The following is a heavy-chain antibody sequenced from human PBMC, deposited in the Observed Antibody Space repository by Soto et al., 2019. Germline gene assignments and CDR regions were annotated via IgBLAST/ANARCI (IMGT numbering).Heavy chain of an antibody. D-gene: IGHD2-15*01. V-gene: IGHV1-46*01. CDR3: GREANVVVVVAATPFRGYYYYGMDV. CDR1: GCTFTSYY. CDR2: INPSGGST. Sequence: ASVKVSCKASGCTFTSYYMHWVRQAPGQGLEWMGIINPSGGSTSYAQKFQGRVTMTRDTSTSTVYMEMSSLRSEDTAVYYCGREANVVVVVAATPFRGYYYYGMDVWGQGTTVTVSS. J-gene: IGHJ6*02.